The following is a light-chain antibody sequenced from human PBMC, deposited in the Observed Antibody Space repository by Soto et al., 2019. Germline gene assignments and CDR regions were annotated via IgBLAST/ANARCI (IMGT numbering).Light chain of an antibody. CDR1: QSGSSN. J-gene: IGKJ1*01. CDR3: QQYNNWPRT. V-gene: IGKV3-15*01. CDR2: GAS. Sequence: EIVMTQSQATLSVSPGERATLSCRASQSGSSNLAWYQQKPGQAPRLLIYGASTRATGIPARFSGSGSGTELTLTISSLQSDDFAGYYCQQYNNWPRTFVQGTQVEIK.